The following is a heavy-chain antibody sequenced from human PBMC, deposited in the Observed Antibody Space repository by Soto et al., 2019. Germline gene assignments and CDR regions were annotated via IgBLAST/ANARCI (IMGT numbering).Heavy chain of an antibody. J-gene: IGHJ4*02. V-gene: IGHV3-23*01. CDR1: VFTFSSSA. CDR3: ASTNWSDYYPALDY. CDR2: ISGSGGST. D-gene: IGHD3-3*01. Sequence: HPGGSLRLSCAASVFTFSSSARSWVRQAPGQGLEWVSAISGSGGSTFYADSVKGRLTISRDNSKNTLYLQMNSLRAEDTAVYYRASTNWSDYYPALDYWGQGTLVTVSS.